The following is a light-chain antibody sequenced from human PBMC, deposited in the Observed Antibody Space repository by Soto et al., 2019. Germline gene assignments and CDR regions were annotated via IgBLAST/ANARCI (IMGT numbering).Light chain of an antibody. V-gene: IGKV3-11*01. CDR3: QQRYNWPPT. CDR1: QFVSNY. CDR2: DAS. J-gene: IGKJ4*01. Sequence: EIVLTQSPATLSLSPGERATLSCRASQFVSNYIYWYQQKPGQAPRLLIYDASNRATGIPVRFSGSGSGTDFTLTITSLEPEDFAVYSCQQRYNWPPTFGGGTKVDIK.